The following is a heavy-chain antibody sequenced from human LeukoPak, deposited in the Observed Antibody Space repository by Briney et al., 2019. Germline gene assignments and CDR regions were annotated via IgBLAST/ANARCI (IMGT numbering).Heavy chain of an antibody. V-gene: IGHV1-69*13. CDR1: GGTFSSYA. CDR2: IIPIFGTA. J-gene: IGHJ5*02. Sequence: SVKVSCKASGGTFSSYAISWVRQAPGQGLEWMGGIIPIFGTANYAQNLQGRVTITADGSTSTAYMELSRLRSEDTAVYYCTREGMATGFNWFDPWGQGTLVTVSS. CDR3: TREGMATGFNWFDP. D-gene: IGHD5-24*01.